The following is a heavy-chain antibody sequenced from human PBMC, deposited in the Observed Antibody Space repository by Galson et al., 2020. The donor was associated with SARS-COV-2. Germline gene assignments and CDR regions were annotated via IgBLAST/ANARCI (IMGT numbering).Heavy chain of an antibody. V-gene: IGHV4-61*08. CDR2: IYYTSNT. J-gene: IGHJ4*02. Sequence: SETLSHTSTVSGGSVSSGDYSWSWIRQTPEKGLAWLGYIYYTSNTTYNPSLKSQVTITLDTSKNQFSLTLTPVTAADTAVYYCARSRGLTSGFLYYFDYWGQGALVTVSS. CDR1: GGSVSSGDYS. D-gene: IGHD3-22*01. CDR3: ARSRGLTSGFLYYFDY.